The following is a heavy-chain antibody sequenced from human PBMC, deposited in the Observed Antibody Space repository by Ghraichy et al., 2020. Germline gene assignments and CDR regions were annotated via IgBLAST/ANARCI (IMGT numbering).Heavy chain of an antibody. CDR2: INQDGSEK. V-gene: IGHV3-7*03. J-gene: IGHJ4*02. CDR3: ASGMSTPGIDY. D-gene: IGHD3-16*01. CDR1: AFTFSSYW. Sequence: GGSLRLSCGVSAFTFSSYWMNWVRQAPGKGLEWVANINQDGSEKNYVDSVKGRFTISRDNAKNSLYLQMNSLRVEDTAVYYCASGMSTPGIDYWGQGTLVTVSS.